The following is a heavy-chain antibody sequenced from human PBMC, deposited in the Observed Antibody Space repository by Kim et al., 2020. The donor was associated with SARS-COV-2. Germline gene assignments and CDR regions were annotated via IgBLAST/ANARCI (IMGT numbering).Heavy chain of an antibody. Sequence: GESLKISCKGSGYSFTSYWIGWVRQMPGKGLEWMGIIYPGDSDTRYSPSFQGQVTISADKSISTAYLQWSSLKASDTAMYYCARREKGSSSWQPEYFQHWGQGTLVTVSS. CDR3: ARREKGSSSWQPEYFQH. V-gene: IGHV5-51*01. CDR1: GYSFTSYW. CDR2: IYPGDSDT. J-gene: IGHJ1*01. D-gene: IGHD6-13*01.